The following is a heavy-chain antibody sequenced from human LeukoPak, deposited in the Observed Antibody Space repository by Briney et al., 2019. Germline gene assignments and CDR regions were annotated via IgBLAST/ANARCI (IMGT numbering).Heavy chain of an antibody. CDR2: ISYDGSNK. CDR3: ARDAGLMTYNWFDP. V-gene: IGHV3-30-3*01. J-gene: IGHJ5*02. CDR1: GFTFSSYA. D-gene: IGHD2-21*02. Sequence: GGSLRLSCAASGFTFSSYAMHWVRQAPGKGLEWVAVISYDGSNKYYADSVKGRFTISRDNSKNTLYLQMNSLRAEDTAVYYCARDAGLMTYNWFDPWGQGTLVTVSS.